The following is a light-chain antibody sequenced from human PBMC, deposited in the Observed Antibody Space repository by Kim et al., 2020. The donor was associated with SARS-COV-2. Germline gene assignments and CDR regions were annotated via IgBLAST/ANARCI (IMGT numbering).Light chain of an antibody. CDR2: GAT. CDR1: QSIGTY. J-gene: IGKJ2*01. CDR3: QQSFIPPYT. V-gene: IGKV1-39*01. Sequence: DIQMTQSPASLSASVGDRITITCRASQSIGTYLHWYQQKPGKAPNILIYGATSLESGVPFRFRGSGSGTDFTLTITSLQLEDLATYYCQQSFIPPYTFGQGTKVDIK.